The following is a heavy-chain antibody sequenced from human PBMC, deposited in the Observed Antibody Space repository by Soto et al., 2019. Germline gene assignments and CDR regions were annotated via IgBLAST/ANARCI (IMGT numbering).Heavy chain of an antibody. CDR3: ARDRYGSGWYSDHGWFDP. V-gene: IGHV4-59*01. CDR1: GGSISSSYY. J-gene: IGHJ5*02. CDR2: IYYSGST. D-gene: IGHD6-19*01. Sequence: SSETLSLTCAVSGGSISSSYYWSWIRQPPGKGLEWIGYIYYSGSTNYNPSLKSRVTISVDTSKNQFSLKLSSVTAADTAVYYCARDRYGSGWYSDHGWFDPWGQGTLVTVSS.